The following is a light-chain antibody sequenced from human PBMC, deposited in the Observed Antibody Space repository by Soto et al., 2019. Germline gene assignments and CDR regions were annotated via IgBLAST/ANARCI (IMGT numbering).Light chain of an antibody. V-gene: IGLV2-8*01. CDR3: SSYAGSDNLV. CDR1: SSDVGAYNS. J-gene: IGLJ2*01. Sequence: QSALTQPPSASGSPGQSATFSCTGTSSDVGAYNSVSWYQQHPGKAPKLMIYEVTKRPSGVPDRFSGSKSGNTASLTVSAIQAEDEADYYCSSYAGSDNLVFGGGTKLTVL. CDR2: EVT.